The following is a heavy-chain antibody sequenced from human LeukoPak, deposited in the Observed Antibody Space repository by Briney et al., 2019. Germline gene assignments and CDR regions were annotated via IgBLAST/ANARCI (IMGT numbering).Heavy chain of an antibody. J-gene: IGHJ4*02. D-gene: IGHD6-6*01. CDR3: ASWGSTGSSFDY. CDR1: GYTFTVYS. V-gene: IGHV1-2*06. Sequence: LWASVKVSCKASGYTFTVYSMHWVRQDPGQGLEWMGRINPNSGGTNYAQKFQGRVTMTRDTSISTAYMELSRLRSDDTAVYYCASWGSTGSSFDYWGQGTLVTVSS. CDR2: INPNSGGT.